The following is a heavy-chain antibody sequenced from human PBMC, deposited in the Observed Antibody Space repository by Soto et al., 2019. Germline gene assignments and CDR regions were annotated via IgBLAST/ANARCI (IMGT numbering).Heavy chain of an antibody. D-gene: IGHD5-18*01. J-gene: IGHJ4*02. CDR3: ARTRGYGRSFDY. V-gene: IGHV3-7*01. CDR1: RLTFSRDW. CDR2: IKHDGSEK. Sequence: EVQLVESGGGLVQPGGSLRVSCATSRLTFSRDWMSWVRQAPGKGLEWVANIKHDGSEKYYLDSVRGRFTISRDNAENALYLQMNSLRADDTAVYFCARTRGYGRSFDYWGQGTLVTVSS.